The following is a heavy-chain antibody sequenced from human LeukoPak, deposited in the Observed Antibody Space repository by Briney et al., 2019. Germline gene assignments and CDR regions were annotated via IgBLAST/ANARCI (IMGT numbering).Heavy chain of an antibody. D-gene: IGHD3-3*01. CDR3: ARGPYYDFWSGYFRRENNFDY. V-gene: IGHV4-59*01. J-gene: IGHJ4*02. Sequence: PSETLSLTCTVSGGSISSYYWSWIRQPPGKGLEWIGYIYYSGSTDYNPSLKSRVTISVDTSKNQFSLKLSSVTAADTAVYYCARGPYYDFWSGYFRRENNFDYWGQGTLVTVSS. CDR2: IYYSGST. CDR1: GGSISSYY.